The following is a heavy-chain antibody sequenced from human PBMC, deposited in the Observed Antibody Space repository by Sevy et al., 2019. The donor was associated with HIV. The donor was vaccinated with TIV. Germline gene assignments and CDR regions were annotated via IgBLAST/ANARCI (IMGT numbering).Heavy chain of an antibody. V-gene: IGHV3-30*04. Sequence: GGSLRLSCAASGFTFSTYAMHWVRQAPGKGLEWVAVIAHDGSNKSYADSVKGRFTISRDNSKNSLYLQMNSLRAEDTAVYYCAGDRSSSWMNYYFDYWGQGALVTVFS. CDR3: AGDRSSSWMNYYFDY. J-gene: IGHJ4*02. CDR2: IAHDGSNK. CDR1: GFTFSTYA. D-gene: IGHD6-13*01.